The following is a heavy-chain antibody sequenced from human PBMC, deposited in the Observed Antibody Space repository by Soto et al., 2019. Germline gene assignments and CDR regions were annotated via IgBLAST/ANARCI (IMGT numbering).Heavy chain of an antibody. CDR1: GGSISSYY. Sequence: SETLSLTCTVSGGSISSYYWSWIRQPPGKGLEWIGYIYYSGSTNYNPSLKSRVTISVDTSKNQFSLKVTSVTAADTAVYYCVRHHDTAMAYYNYYGMDVWGQGTTVTVST. CDR3: VRHHDTAMAYYNYYGMDV. CDR2: IYYSGST. J-gene: IGHJ6*01. D-gene: IGHD5-18*01. V-gene: IGHV4-59*08.